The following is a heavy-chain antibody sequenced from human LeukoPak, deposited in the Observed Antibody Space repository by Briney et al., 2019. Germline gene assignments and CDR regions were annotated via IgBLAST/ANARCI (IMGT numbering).Heavy chain of an antibody. CDR3: ARVARGYYYYMAV. J-gene: IGHJ6*03. Sequence: SETLSLTCTVSGGSISSYYWNWIRQPPGKELEWIGYIYYSGSPNYNPSLKSRVTISVDTSKNQFSLKLSSVTAADTAVYYCARVARGYYYYMAVWGKGTTVTV. D-gene: IGHD2-15*01. V-gene: IGHV4-59*01. CDR1: GGSISSYY. CDR2: IYYSGSP.